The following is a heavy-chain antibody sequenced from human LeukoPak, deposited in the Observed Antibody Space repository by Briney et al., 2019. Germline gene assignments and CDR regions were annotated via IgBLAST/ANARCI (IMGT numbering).Heavy chain of an antibody. Sequence: GGSLRLSCVASGFTFTSDAMNWVRQAPGKGLEWVSSTVSRGTTQYADSVKGRFTVSRDTSKNTLYLQMNSLRADDTAVHYCAKCSTSAYTTGWCNWIDPWGQGTLVTVSS. CDR3: AKCSTSAYTTGWCNWIDP. CDR1: GFTFTSDA. D-gene: IGHD6-19*01. J-gene: IGHJ5*02. V-gene: IGHV3-23*01. CDR2: TVSRGTT.